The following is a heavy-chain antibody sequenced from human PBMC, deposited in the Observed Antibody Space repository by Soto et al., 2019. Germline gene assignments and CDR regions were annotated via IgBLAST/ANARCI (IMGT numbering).Heavy chain of an antibody. CDR1: GFTFSSYG. V-gene: IGHV3-30*18. J-gene: IGHJ6*02. D-gene: IGHD6-19*01. CDR2: ISYDGSNK. CDR3: AKDITVAGSRWGYYYYYGLDV. Sequence: GGSLRLSCAASGFTFSSYGMHWVRQAPGKGLEWVAVISYDGSNKYYADSVKGRLTISRDNSKNTLYLQMNSLRAEDTAVYYCAKDITVAGSRWGYYYYYGLDVWGQWTTVTVSS.